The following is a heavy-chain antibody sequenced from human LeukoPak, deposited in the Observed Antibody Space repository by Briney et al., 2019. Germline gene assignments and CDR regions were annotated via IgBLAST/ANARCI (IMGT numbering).Heavy chain of an antibody. J-gene: IGHJ6*02. CDR1: GVTFSTYS. D-gene: IGHD1-14*01. CDR2: ISTSGTYI. Sequence: GGSLRLSCAASGVTFSTYSMNWVRQAPGKGLEWVSSISTSGTYIYYADSVKGRFTICRDNAKNSLYLQMNSLRAEDTAVYYCARHEPVITLSSYYYGMDVWGPGTTVTVSS. CDR3: ARHEPVITLSSYYYGMDV. V-gene: IGHV3-21*01.